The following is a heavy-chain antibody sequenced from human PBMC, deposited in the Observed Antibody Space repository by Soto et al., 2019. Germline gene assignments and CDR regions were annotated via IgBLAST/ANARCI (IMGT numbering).Heavy chain of an antibody. J-gene: IGHJ4*02. D-gene: IGHD5-18*01. V-gene: IGHV4-31*03. Sequence: SATLSLTCTVSGGSTSSGGFYWSWSRQHPGKGLEWIGYIYYSGSTYYNPSLKSRVTISVYTFKNRFSLKLSSVSGADTAVYYCARDRGYSYGHPLDYWGQGTLVTVSS. CDR2: IYYSGST. CDR1: GGSTSSGGFY. CDR3: ARDRGYSYGHPLDY.